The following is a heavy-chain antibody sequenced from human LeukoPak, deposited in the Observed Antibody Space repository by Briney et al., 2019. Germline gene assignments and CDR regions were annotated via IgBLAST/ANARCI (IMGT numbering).Heavy chain of an antibody. CDR2: ISGSGNST. J-gene: IGHJ4*02. CDR1: RFTLSSYA. Sequence: GGSLRLSCAASRFTLSSYAMSWVRQAPGKGLEWVSGISGSGNSTYHADSVKGRFTISRDNSKNTLYLQMNSLRAEDTAVYYCAKSGEDGYTYGYDRFDYWGQGTLVTVSS. CDR3: AKSGEDGYTYGYDRFDY. D-gene: IGHD5-18*01. V-gene: IGHV3-23*01.